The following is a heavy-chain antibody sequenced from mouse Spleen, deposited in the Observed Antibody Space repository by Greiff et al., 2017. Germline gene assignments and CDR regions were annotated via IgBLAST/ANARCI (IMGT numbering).Heavy chain of an antibody. CDR1: GYSFTGYY. Sequence: EVKLMESGPELVKPGASVKISCKASGYSFTGYYMNWVKQSPEKSLEWIGEINPSTGGTTYNQKFKAKATLTVDKSSSTAYMQLKSLTSEDSAVYYCAKGDRWLLRGFAYWGQGTLVTVSA. CDR3: AKGDRWLLRGFAY. D-gene: IGHD2-3*01. CDR2: INPSTGGT. J-gene: IGHJ3*01. V-gene: IGHV1-42*01.